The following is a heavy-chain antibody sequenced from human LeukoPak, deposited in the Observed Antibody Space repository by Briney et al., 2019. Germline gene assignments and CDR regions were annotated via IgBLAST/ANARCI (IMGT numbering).Heavy chain of an antibody. Sequence: GQSLKISCKASGYTFTHQWIGWVRQMSGSGLEWMGIIYPRDSDTIYSPSFQGHVTISADTSINTAYLEWSSLEASDTAIYYCARHSDVIGAIWGQGTLVTVSS. J-gene: IGHJ4*02. CDR1: GYTFTHQW. CDR2: IYPRDSDT. V-gene: IGHV5-51*01. CDR3: ARHSDVIGAI. D-gene: IGHD3-10*01.